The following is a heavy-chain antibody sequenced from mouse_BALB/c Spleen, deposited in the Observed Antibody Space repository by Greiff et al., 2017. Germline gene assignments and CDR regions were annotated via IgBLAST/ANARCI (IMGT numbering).Heavy chain of an antibody. CDR1: GYTFTDYW. D-gene: IGHD2-10*01. J-gene: IGHJ4*01. V-gene: IGHV1-69*01. Sequence: LPQPGAALVMPGASVKMSCKASGYTFTDYWMHWVKQRPGQGLEWIGAIDTSDSYTSYNQKLKGRATLTVDESPSTAYMQLSSLTSEDSAVYYCAAYYCNDYAMDYWGQGTSVTVSS. CDR3: AAYYCNDYAMDY. CDR2: IDTSDSYT.